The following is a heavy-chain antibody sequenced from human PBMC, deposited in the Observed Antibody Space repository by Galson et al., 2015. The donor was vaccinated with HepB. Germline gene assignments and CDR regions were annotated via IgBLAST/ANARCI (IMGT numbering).Heavy chain of an antibody. CDR1: GDSVSSNSAA. Sequence: CAISGDSVSSNSAAWNWIRQSPSRGLEWLGRTYYRSKWYNRYAVSVKSRIIINPDTSKNQFSLQLNSVTPEDSAVYYCARGGHWAFDVWAQGTMVTVSS. J-gene: IGHJ3*01. CDR2: TYYRSKWYN. CDR3: ARGGHWAFDV. V-gene: IGHV6-1*01.